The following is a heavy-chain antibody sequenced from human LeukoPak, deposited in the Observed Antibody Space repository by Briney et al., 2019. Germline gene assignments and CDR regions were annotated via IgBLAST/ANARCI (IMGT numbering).Heavy chain of an antibody. CDR3: ARGYGGQDGYDY. CDR1: GGSISSYY. J-gene: IGHJ4*02. D-gene: IGHD5-24*01. V-gene: IGHV4-59*01. Sequence: PSETLSLTCTVSGGSISSYYWSWIRQPPGKGLEWIGYIYYSGSTNYNPSLKSRVTISVDTSKNQFSLKLSSVTAADTAVYYCARGYGGQDGYDYWGQGTLVTVSS. CDR2: IYYSGST.